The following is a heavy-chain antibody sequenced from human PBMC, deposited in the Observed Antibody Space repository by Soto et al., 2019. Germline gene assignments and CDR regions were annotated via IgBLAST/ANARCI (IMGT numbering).Heavy chain of an antibody. CDR1: GFTFSRDI. J-gene: IGHJ4*02. CDR2: ISSTTNYI. CDR3: ARESEDLTSNFDY. Sequence: EVQLVESGGGLVRPGGSLRLSCAASGFTFSRDIMNWVRQAPGKGLEWVSSISSTTNYIYYADSMKGRFTVSRDNAKNSVYLDMNSLSAEDTAVYYCARESEDLTSNFDYWGQGTLVTVSS. V-gene: IGHV3-21*01.